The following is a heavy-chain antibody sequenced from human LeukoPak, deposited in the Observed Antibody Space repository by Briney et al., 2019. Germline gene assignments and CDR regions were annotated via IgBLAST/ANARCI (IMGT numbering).Heavy chain of an antibody. D-gene: IGHD6-13*01. CDR1: GFTFSSYG. CDR2: ILDSGYST. CDR3: AKADRRQQPHDY. V-gene: IGHV3-NL1*01. Sequence: GGSLRLSCAASGFTFSSYGMHWVRQAPGKGLEWVAVILDSGYSTYYANSVKGRFTISRDNSKNTLYLQMNSLRAEDTAVYYCAKADRRQQPHDYWGQGTLVTVSS. J-gene: IGHJ4*02.